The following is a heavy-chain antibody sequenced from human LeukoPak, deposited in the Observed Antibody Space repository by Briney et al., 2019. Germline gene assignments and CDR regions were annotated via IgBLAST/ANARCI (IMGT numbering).Heavy chain of an antibody. V-gene: IGHV4-4*02. D-gene: IGHD2-15*01. Sequence: KASETLSLTCAVSGGSISSSNWWNWVRQPPGKGLEWIGEIYPSGSTNYNPSLKGRVTMSLDKSKNQFSLKLSSVTAADTAVYYCARSRGAYGAYCSGGSCYPNGGHWFDPWGQGTLITVSS. CDR3: ARSRGAYGAYCSGGSCYPNGGHWFDP. J-gene: IGHJ5*02. CDR1: GGSISSSNW. CDR2: IYPSGST.